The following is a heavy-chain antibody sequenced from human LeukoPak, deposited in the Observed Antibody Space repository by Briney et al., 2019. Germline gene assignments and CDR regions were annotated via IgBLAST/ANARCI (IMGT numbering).Heavy chain of an antibody. J-gene: IGHJ6*03. Sequence: EASVKVSCKASGYTFTGYYIQWVRQAPGQGLEWMGWINPHNGGTNYAQEFQGRVTMTRDTSISTAYLELSSLRPDDPAVYSCARGMTGRGFYYYMDIWGNGTTVTISS. D-gene: IGHD3-9*01. V-gene: IGHV1-2*02. CDR3: ARGMTGRGFYYYMDI. CDR2: INPHNGGT. CDR1: GYTFTGYY.